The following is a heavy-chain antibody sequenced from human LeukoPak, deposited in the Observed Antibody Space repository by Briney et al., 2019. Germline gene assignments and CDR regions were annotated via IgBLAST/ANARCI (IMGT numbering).Heavy chain of an antibody. CDR3: ARGTSLGSSSSPDFDY. CDR2: INPISGGT. CDR1: GYTFTGYY. J-gene: IGHJ4*02. D-gene: IGHD6-6*01. V-gene: IGHV1-2*02. Sequence: ASVKVSCKASGYTFTGYYMHWVRQAPGQGLEWMGWINPISGGTNYAQKFQGRVTMTRDTSISTAYMELSRLRSDDTAVYYCARGTSLGSSSSPDFDYWGQGTLVTVSS.